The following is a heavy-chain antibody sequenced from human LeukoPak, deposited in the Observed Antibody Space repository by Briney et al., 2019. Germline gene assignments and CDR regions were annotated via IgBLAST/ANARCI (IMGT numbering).Heavy chain of an antibody. CDR2: INPIFGTA. D-gene: IGHD4-11*01. J-gene: IGHJ6*03. Sequence: ASVKVSCKASGGTSSSYAISWVRHAPGQGLEWMGGINPIFGTANYAQKFQGRVTITTDESTSTAYMELSSLRPEDTAVYYCARDLEEATVTTPGNYYYYMDVWGKGTTVTVSS. V-gene: IGHV1-69*05. CDR1: GGTSSSYA. CDR3: ARDLEEATVTTPGNYYYYMDV.